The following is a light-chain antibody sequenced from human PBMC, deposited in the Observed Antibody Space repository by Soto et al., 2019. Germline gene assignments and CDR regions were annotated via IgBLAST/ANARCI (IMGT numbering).Light chain of an antibody. J-gene: IGKJ1*01. CDR3: MQGTHWPET. CDR1: ESLVHSDGNTY. CDR2: KVS. Sequence: DVVMTQSPLSLPVTLGQPASISCRSSESLVHSDGNTYLNWFQQRPGQSPRRLFYKVSNRDSGVPDRFSGSGSGTDFTLKISRVEAEDVGLYYCMQGTHWPETFGQGTKVDIK. V-gene: IGKV2-30*02.